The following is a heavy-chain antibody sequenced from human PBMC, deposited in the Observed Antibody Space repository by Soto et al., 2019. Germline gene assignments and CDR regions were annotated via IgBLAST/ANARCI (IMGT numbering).Heavy chain of an antibody. V-gene: IGHV4-34*01. CDR2: INHSGST. CDR3: ARGPPYYDFWSGYYASRTYYYYGTDV. D-gene: IGHD3-3*01. CDR1: GGSFSGYY. J-gene: IGHJ6*02. Sequence: ESLCRTCAGYGGSFSGYYWSGIRQPPGKGLEWIGEINHSGSTNYNPSLKSRVTISVDTSKNQFSLKLSSVTAADTDVYYCARGPPYYDFWSGYYASRTYYYYGTDVWGQGTTVTVSS.